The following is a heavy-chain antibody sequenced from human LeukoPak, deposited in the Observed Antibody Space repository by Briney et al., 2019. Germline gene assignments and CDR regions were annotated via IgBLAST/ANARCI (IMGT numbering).Heavy chain of an antibody. CDR3: ARVMVSLVRGDYFYFDY. Sequence: ASVKVSCKASGYTFTDHYIHWVRQAPGQGLEWMGRINPNSGGTNFAQKFQGRVTMPRDTSISTAYMELSGLRSDDTAMYYCARVMVSLVRGDYFYFDYWAQGTLVTVSS. D-gene: IGHD3-10*01. CDR1: GYTFTDHY. V-gene: IGHV1-2*06. J-gene: IGHJ4*02. CDR2: INPNSGGT.